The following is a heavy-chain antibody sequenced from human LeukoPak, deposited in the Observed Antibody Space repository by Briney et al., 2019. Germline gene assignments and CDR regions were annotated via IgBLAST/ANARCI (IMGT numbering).Heavy chain of an antibody. D-gene: IGHD3-10*01. J-gene: IGHJ4*02. V-gene: IGHV3-30*18. Sequence: GGSLRLSCAASGFTFSSYGMHWVRQAPGKGLEWVAVISYDGSNKYYADSVKGRFTISRDNSKNTLYLQMNSLRAEDTAVYYCAKGKVVRGVKGYFDYWGQGTLVTVSS. CDR3: AKGKVVRGVKGYFDY. CDR2: ISYDGSNK. CDR1: GFTFSSYG.